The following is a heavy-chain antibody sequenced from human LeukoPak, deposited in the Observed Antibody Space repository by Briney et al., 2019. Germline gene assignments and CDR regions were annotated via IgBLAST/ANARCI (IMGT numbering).Heavy chain of an antibody. D-gene: IGHD1-7*01. J-gene: IGHJ4*02. V-gene: IGHV4-39*07. CDR2: IYYSGNT. CDR1: GDSISSSSYY. Sequence: SETLSLTCTVSGDSISSSSYYWAWIRQPPGKGLEWIASIYYSGNTYYNPSLKSRVTISVDTSKNQFSLKLSSVTAADTAVYYCARGPRITGTTSFDYWGQGTLVTVSS. CDR3: ARGPRITGTTSFDY.